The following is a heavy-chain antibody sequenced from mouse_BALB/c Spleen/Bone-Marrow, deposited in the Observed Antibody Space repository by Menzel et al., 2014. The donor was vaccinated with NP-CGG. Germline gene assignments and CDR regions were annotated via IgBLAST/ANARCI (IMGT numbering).Heavy chain of an antibody. CDR1: GYTFTSYV. CDR3: ARPRQLGLPYYFDY. J-gene: IGHJ2*01. CDR2: INPYNDGT. Sequence: EVHLVESGPELVKPGASVKMSCKASGYTFTSYVMHWVKQKPGQGLVWIGYINPYNDGTKYNEKFKGKATLTSDKSSSTAYMELSSLTSGDSAVYYCARPRQLGLPYYFDYWGQGTTLTVSS. D-gene: IGHD3-2*01. V-gene: IGHV1-14*01.